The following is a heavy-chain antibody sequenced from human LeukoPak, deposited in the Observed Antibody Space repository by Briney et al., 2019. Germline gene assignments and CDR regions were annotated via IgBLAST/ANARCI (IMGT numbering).Heavy chain of an antibody. CDR3: ARATRGSYYPPGYYFDY. CDR2: INPNSGGT. V-gene: IGHV1-2*02. Sequence: GASVKVSCKASGYTFTGYYMHWVRQAPGQGLEWMGWINPNSGGTNYAQKFQGRVTMTRDTSISTAYMELSRLRSDDTAVYYCARATRGSYYPPGYYFDYWGQGTLVTVSS. J-gene: IGHJ4*02. D-gene: IGHD1-26*01. CDR1: GYTFTGYY.